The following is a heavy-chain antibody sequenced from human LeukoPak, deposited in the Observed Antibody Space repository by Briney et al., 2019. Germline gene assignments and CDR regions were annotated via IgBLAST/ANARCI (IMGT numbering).Heavy chain of an antibody. CDR3: NSGWYNGMDV. CDR1: GGSISSSSSY. CDR2: VYHSGST. Sequence: PSETLSLTCTVSGGSISSSSSYWGWTRQPPGEGLEWIGNVYHSGSTYYNPSLESRVTISVDSSKGQFSLKLSSVTAADTAVYYCNSGWYNGMDVWGQGTTVTVSS. V-gene: IGHV4-39*03. J-gene: IGHJ6*02. D-gene: IGHD6-19*01.